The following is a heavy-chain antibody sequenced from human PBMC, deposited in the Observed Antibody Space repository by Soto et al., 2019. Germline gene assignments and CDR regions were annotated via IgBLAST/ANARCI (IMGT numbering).Heavy chain of an antibody. CDR2: ISGSGGTT. CDR1: GFTFSTYA. D-gene: IGHD1-26*01. J-gene: IGHJ5*02. CDR3: SKTRGGSYPSPPFDP. V-gene: IGHV3-23*01. Sequence: PGGSLRLSCAASGFTFSTYAMSWVRQAPGKGLEWVAVISGSGGTTYYADSVKGRFTISRDNSKNTLYLQMNSLRPEDPAVYYWSKTRGGSYPSPPFDPWGQGTLVTVSS.